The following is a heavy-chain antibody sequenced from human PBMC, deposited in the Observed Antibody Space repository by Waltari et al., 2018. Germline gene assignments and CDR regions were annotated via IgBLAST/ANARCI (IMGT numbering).Heavy chain of an antibody. Sequence: QVQLVQSGAEVKKPGASVKVSCKASGYTFTSYGISWLRQAPGQGLEWMGWISAYNGNTDYAQKLQGRVTMTTDTSTSTAYMELTSLTSDDSALYFCARGRDVHAYYDFNWFDPWGHGTLVTVSS. J-gene: IGHJ5*02. D-gene: IGHD3-3*01. CDR1: GYTFTSYG. CDR3: ARGRDVHAYYDFNWFDP. V-gene: IGHV1-18*01. CDR2: ISAYNGNT.